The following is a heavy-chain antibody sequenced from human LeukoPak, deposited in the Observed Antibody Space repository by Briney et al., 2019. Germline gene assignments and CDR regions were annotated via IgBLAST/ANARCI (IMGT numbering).Heavy chain of an antibody. D-gene: IGHD3-22*01. CDR2: INHSGST. CDR1: GGSFSGYY. Sequence: SETLSLTCAVYGGSFSGYYWSWIRRPPGKGLEWIGEINHSGSTNYNPSLKSRVTISVDTSKNQFSLKLSSVTAADTAVYYCARGQYYYDSSGYYDDYWGQGTLVTVSS. CDR3: ARGQYYYDSSGYYDDY. V-gene: IGHV4-34*01. J-gene: IGHJ4*02.